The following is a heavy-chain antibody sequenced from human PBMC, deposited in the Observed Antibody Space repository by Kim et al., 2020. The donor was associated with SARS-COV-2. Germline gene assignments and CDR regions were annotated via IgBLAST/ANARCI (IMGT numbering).Heavy chain of an antibody. CDR3: ARRLYSSSWYNY. D-gene: IGHD6-13*01. Sequence: YDPSISSRITISVDTSKNKFSLKLSSVTAADTAVYYCARRLYSSSWYNYWGQGTMVTVSS. V-gene: IGHV4-34*01. J-gene: IGHJ4*02.